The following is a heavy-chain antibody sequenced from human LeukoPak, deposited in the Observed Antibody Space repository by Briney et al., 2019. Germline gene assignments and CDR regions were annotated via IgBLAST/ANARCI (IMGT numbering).Heavy chain of an antibody. V-gene: IGHV3-23*01. D-gene: IGHD3-10*01. J-gene: IGHJ4*02. CDR3: ARLKVRGEIDY. CDR2: ISASGGST. CDR1: GFTFSSYA. Sequence: GGSLRLSCAASGFTFSSYAMSWVRQAPGKGLEWVSAISASGGSTYYTDSVKGRFTISRDNSKNTLFLQMNSLRAEDTALYYCARLKVRGEIDYWGQGTLVTVPS.